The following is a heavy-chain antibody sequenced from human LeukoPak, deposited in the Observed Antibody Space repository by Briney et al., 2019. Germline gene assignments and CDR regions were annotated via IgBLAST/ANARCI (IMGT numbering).Heavy chain of an antibody. CDR3: ARDYFYCGGDCFVDY. CDR2: ISSGSRSM. Sequence: GGSLRLSCATSGFTFSDYSMNWVRQAPGKGLEWVSSISSGSRSMYYADSVKGRFTISRDNAKNSLYLRMNSLRAEDTAVYYCARDYFYCGGDCFVDYWGQGTLVSVSS. V-gene: IGHV3-21*01. CDR1: GFTFSDYS. D-gene: IGHD2-21*02. J-gene: IGHJ4*02.